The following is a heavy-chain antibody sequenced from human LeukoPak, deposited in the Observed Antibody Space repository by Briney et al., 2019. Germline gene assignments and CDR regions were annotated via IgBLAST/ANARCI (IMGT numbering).Heavy chain of an antibody. V-gene: IGHV4-59*12. D-gene: IGHD3-10*01. CDR2: IYYSGST. CDR3: RRSSGSHSPYYFDY. J-gene: IGHJ4*02. Sequence: SETLSLTCTVSGGSISSYYWSWIRQPPGKGLEWIGYIYYSGSTNYNPSLKSRVTISVDKSKNQFSLKLSSVTAADTAVYYCRRSSGSHSPYYFDYWGQGTLVTVSS. CDR1: GGSISSYY.